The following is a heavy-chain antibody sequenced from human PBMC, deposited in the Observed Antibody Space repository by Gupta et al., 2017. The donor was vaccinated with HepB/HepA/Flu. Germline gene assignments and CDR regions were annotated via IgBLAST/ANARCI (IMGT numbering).Heavy chain of an antibody. Sequence: QITLKESGPTVVKPTQTLTLTCTLSGFPPSTTGAGVGWIRQPPGKALEWLALIFWNDVRDYSPSLETRLTISKDTSRNHVVLTMTSMDPADTGTYYCAHRIGHVGDQLDKSFDYWGQGILVTVSS. CDR2: IFWNDVR. CDR1: GFPPSTTGAG. D-gene: IGHD3-16*01. V-gene: IGHV2-5*01. J-gene: IGHJ4*02. CDR3: AHRIGHVGDQLDKSFDY.